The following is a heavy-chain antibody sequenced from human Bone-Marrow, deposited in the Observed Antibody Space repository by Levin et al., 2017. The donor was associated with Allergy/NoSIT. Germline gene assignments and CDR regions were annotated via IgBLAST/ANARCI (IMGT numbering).Heavy chain of an antibody. V-gene: IGHV4-38-2*02. J-gene: IGHJ4*02. CDR3: ARDWKSGGGREDY. CDR2: IHYSGNT. Sequence: SETLSLTCAVSGSSISSGYYWGWIRQPPGKGLEWIGSIHYSGNTYYNPSLKSRVTFSVDTSENHFSLLVTSVTAADTAVYYCARDWKSGGGREDYWGQGTLVTVSS. D-gene: IGHD2-15*01. CDR1: GSSISSGYY.